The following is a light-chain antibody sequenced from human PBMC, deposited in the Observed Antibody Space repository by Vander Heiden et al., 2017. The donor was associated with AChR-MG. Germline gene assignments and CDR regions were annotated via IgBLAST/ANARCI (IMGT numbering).Light chain of an antibody. V-gene: IGLV2-23*01. CDR1: GSL. CDR2: EGN. Sequence: QSALTQPASVSGSPGQSITISRSGTGSLVSWYQQHPGKAPKLMIYEGNKRPSGVSNRFSGSKSGNTASLTISGLQAEDEADYYCCSHAASNTWVFGGGTTLTVL. J-gene: IGLJ3*02. CDR3: CSHAASNTWV.